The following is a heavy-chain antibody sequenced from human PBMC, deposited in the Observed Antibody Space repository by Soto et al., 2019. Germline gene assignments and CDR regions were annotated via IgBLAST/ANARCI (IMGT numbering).Heavy chain of an antibody. V-gene: IGHV1-69*06. CDR1: GGTFSSYA. D-gene: IGHD3-22*01. Sequence: RASVKVSCKASGGTFSSYAISWVRQAPGQGLEWMGGIIPIFGTANYAQKFQGRVTITADKSTSTAYMELSSLRSEDTAVYYCAAVSDYYDSSGYYYVRYFDLWGRGTLVTVSS. CDR3: AAVSDYYDSSGYYYVRYFDL. J-gene: IGHJ2*01. CDR2: IIPIFGTA.